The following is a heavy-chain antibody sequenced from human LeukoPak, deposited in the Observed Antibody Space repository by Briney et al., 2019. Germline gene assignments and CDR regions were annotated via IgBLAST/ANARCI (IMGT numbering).Heavy chain of an antibody. D-gene: IGHD2-2*01. CDR1: GFTVSSNY. CDR2: IYSGGST. CDR3: ARDREGCSSTRCYSDPDAFDI. Sequence: PGGSLRLSCAASGFTVSSNYMSWVRQAPGKGLEWVSVIYSGGSTYYADSVKGRFTISRDNAKNSLYLQMNSLRAEDTAVYYCARDREGCSSTRCYSDPDAFDIWGQGTMVTVSS. J-gene: IGHJ3*02. V-gene: IGHV3-66*01.